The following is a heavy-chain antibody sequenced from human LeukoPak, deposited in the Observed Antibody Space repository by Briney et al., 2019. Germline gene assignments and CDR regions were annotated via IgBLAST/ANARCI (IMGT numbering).Heavy chain of an antibody. CDR2: IIPIFGTA. D-gene: IGHD5-18*01. CDR1: GGTFSSYA. V-gene: IGHV1-69*13. J-gene: IGHJ6*03. Sequence: SVKVSCKASGGTFSSYAISWVRQAPGQGLEWMGGIIPIFGTANYAQKFQGRVTITADESTSTAYMELSSLRSEDTAVYYRARESGYSYGSYYMDVWGKGTTVTVSS. CDR3: ARESGYSYGSYYMDV.